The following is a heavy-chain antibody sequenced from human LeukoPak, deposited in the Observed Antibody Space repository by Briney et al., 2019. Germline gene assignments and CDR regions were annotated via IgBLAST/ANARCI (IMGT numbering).Heavy chain of an antibody. J-gene: IGHJ5*02. CDR3: ARDGPLGYCTNGVCSNWFDP. V-gene: IGHV3-30-3*01. CDR1: GFTFSSYA. D-gene: IGHD2-8*01. Sequence: SGGSLRLSCAASGFTFSSYAMHWVRQAPGKGLEWVAVISYDRSNKYYADSVKGRFTISRDNSKNTLYLQMNSLRAEDTAVYYCARDGPLGYCTNGVCSNWFDPWGRGTLVTVSS. CDR2: ISYDRSNK.